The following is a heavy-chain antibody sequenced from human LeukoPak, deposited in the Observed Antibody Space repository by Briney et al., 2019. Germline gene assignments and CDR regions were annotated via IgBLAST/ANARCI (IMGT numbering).Heavy chain of an antibody. CDR2: INHSGST. CDR1: GGSFSGYY. Sequence: SETLSLTCAVYGGSFSGYYWSWIRQPPGKGLEWIGEINHSGSTNYNPSLKSRVTVSVDTSKNQFSLKLSSVTAADTAVYYCARGDLKSGSNWGQGTLVTASS. V-gene: IGHV4-34*01. CDR3: ARGDLKSGSN. D-gene: IGHD3-3*01. J-gene: IGHJ4*02.